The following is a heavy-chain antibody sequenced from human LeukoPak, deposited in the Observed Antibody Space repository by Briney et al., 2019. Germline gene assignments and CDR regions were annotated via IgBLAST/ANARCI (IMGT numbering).Heavy chain of an antibody. CDR1: GYSFTSYW. D-gene: IGHD4/OR15-4a*01. J-gene: IGHJ6*03. Sequence: GESLKISCKGSGYSFTSYWIGWVRQMPGKGLEWMGIIYPGDSDTRYSPSFQGQVTISADRSISTAYLQWSSLKASDTAMYYCARGFYGGYYYYYYMDVWGKGTTVTVSS. V-gene: IGHV5-51*01. CDR3: ARGFYGGYYYYYYMDV. CDR2: IYPGDSDT.